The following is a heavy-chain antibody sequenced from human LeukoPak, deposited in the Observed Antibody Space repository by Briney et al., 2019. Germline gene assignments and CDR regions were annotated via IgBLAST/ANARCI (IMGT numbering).Heavy chain of an antibody. D-gene: IGHD4-17*01. V-gene: IGHV1-69*05. CDR2: IIPIFGTA. CDR3: AYHATTVTHHYYYYYYMDV. J-gene: IGHJ6*03. CDR1: RGTFSSYA. Sequence: SVKVSCKASRGTFSSYAISWVRQAPGQGLEWMGGIIPIFGTANYAQKFQGRVTITTDESTSTAYMELSSLRSEDTAVYYCAYHATTVTHHYYYYYYMDVWGKGTTVTVSS.